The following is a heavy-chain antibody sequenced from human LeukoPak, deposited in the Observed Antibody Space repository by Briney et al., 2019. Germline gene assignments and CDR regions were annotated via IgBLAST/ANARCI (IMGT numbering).Heavy chain of an antibody. Sequence: PGGSLRLSCAASGFAFSSYEMHWVRQAPGKGLEWVSYISSSGSTIYYADSVKGRFTISRDNSKNTLYLQMNSLRDEDTALYYCAGSPRSGWYWFDYWGQGTLVTVSS. J-gene: IGHJ4*02. CDR2: ISSSGSTI. V-gene: IGHV3-48*03. D-gene: IGHD6-19*01. CDR3: AGSPRSGWYWFDY. CDR1: GFAFSSYE.